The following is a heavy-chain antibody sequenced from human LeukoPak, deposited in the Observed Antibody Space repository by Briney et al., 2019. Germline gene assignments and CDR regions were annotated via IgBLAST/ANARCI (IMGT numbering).Heavy chain of an antibody. CDR2: ISPGDSDA. CDR1: GYTFTNFW. CDR3: ARHLADLDGFDL. J-gene: IGHJ3*01. D-gene: IGHD3-16*01. V-gene: IGHV5-51*01. Sequence: GESLKISCEGSGYTFTNFWIGWVRQMPEKGLEYMGMISPGDSDARYNPSFQGQVTISVDKSISTAYLKWSSLKASDTATYYCARHLADLDGFDLWGPGTMVAV.